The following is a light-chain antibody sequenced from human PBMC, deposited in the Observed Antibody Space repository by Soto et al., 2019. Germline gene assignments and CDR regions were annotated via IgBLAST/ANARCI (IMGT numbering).Light chain of an antibody. CDR2: AAS. J-gene: IGKJ3*01. Sequence: DIQMTHSPSSLSASVGDRVTITCRASQSISSYLNWYQQKSGEAPKRLIYAASSLQSVVPSRFSGSGSETEFTLTISNPQPEDFAKYYCQRGYHTPFTSGPGTKVDI. CDR1: QSISSY. V-gene: IGKV1-39*01. CDR3: QRGYHTPFT.